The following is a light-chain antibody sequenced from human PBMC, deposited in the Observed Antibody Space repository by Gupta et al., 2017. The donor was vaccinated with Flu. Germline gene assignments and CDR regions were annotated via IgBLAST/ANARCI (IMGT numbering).Light chain of an antibody. J-gene: IGKJ1*01. Sequence: GDRVTITCRASQSISSWLAWYQQKPGKPPKLLIYMASTLETGVPSRFAGSGSGTEFTLTISSLQPDDFATYYCQEYNRYSWTFGQGTKVEI. CDR3: QEYNRYSWT. CDR1: QSISSW. CDR2: MAS. V-gene: IGKV1-5*03.